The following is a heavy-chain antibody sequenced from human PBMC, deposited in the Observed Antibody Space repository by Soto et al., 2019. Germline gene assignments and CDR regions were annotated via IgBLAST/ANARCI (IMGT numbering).Heavy chain of an antibody. V-gene: IGHV4-59*01. J-gene: IGHJ4*02. CDR3: AKYRRTDAEGYTFDY. CDR1: GDSINGYY. Sequence: PSETLSLTCTVSGDSINGYYWSWIRQSPGKGLQWIGYVYYTGSTNYNPSLRGRVTISVDMSQNQLSLQLSSVTAADTAVYFCAKYRRTDAEGYTFDYWGQGALVTVSS. CDR2: VYYTGST. D-gene: IGHD2-15*01.